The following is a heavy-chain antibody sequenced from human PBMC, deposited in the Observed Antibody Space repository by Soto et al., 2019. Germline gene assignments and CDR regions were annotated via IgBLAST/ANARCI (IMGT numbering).Heavy chain of an antibody. CDR3: ARHGGGLTMLSN. Sequence: SETLSLTCSVSGGSVSSGSYYWGWIRQPPGKGLEWIATIYYSGTTYYNPSLKSRVTISIDTSKNQFSLKLSSVTAADTSVYYCARHGGGLTMLSNWGQGILVTVSS. D-gene: IGHD2-2*01. CDR1: GGSVSSGSYY. V-gene: IGHV4-39*01. J-gene: IGHJ4*02. CDR2: IYYSGTT.